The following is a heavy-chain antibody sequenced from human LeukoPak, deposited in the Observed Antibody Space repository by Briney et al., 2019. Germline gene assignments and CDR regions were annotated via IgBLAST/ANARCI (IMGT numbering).Heavy chain of an antibody. J-gene: IGHJ4*02. CDR2: IWYDGNNK. Sequence: GRSLRLSCVASGFTFSSYVMHWVRQSPGKGLEWVALIWYDGNNKDYADSVKGRFTISRDNSKNTLFLEMNSLRAEDTAVYFCARELTGGFDYWGQGTLVTVSS. CDR3: ARELTGGFDY. CDR1: GFTFSSYV. D-gene: IGHD1-14*01. V-gene: IGHV3-33*01.